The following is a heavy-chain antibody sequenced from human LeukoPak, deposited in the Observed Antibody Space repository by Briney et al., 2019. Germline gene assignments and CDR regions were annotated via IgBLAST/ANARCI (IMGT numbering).Heavy chain of an antibody. CDR1: VWILSRYF. V-gene: IGHV4-59*01. J-gene: IGHJ5*02. D-gene: IGHD5-12*01. CDR2: IYYSGKN. CDR3: ARYSGYESYNWFGP. Sequence: SETLSLTCTVCVWILSRYFWNWIRQPAGKGLEWIGYIYYSGKNNYSPTLKRRVTISVDTSKNQFSLKTSSVTAADTAVYYCARYSGYESYNWFGPWGQGTLVTVSS.